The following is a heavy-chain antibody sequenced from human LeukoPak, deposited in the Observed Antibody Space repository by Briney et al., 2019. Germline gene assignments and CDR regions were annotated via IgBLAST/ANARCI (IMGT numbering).Heavy chain of an antibody. J-gene: IGHJ6*03. Sequence: GGSLRLSCATSGFTFSSYAMHWVRQAPGKGLEWVAVISYDGSNKYYADSVKGRFTISRDNSKNTLYLQMNSLRAEDTAVYYCARDLLRLISTYMDVWGKGTTVTVSS. CDR1: GFTFSSYA. D-gene: IGHD2/OR15-2a*01. CDR3: ARDLLRLISTYMDV. CDR2: ISYDGSNK. V-gene: IGHV3-30*01.